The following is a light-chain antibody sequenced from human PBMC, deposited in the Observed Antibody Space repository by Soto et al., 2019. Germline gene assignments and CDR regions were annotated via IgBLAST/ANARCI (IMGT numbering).Light chain of an antibody. J-gene: IGKJ1*01. CDR1: QSISYY. CDR3: QQSYSTLCT. Sequence: DIQMTQSPSSLSASVGDRVTITCRASQSISYYLNWYQQKPGKAPKLLIYAASTLQSGVPSRFSGSGSGTDFTLTISSLQPEDFATYYCQQSYSTLCTFGQGTKVEIK. V-gene: IGKV1-39*01. CDR2: AAS.